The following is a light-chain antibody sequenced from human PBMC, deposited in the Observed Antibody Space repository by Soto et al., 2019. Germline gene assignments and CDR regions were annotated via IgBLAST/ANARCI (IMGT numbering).Light chain of an antibody. J-gene: IGLJ3*02. CDR2: CNS. Sequence: QSVLTQPPSVSGAPGQRVTISCTGSSSNIGAGYDVHWYQQLPGTSPKLLIYCNSNRPSGVPDRFSGSKSVTSASLAITGLQAEDEADYYCQSYDSSLSGWVFGGGTKLTVL. CDR1: SSNIGAGYD. CDR3: QSYDSSLSGWV. V-gene: IGLV1-40*01.